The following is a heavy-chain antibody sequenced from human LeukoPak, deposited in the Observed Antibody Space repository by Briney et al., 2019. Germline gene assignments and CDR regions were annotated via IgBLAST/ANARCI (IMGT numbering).Heavy chain of an antibody. CDR1: GFTFSSYS. CDR2: IKPDGSDT. D-gene: IGHD4-17*01. CDR3: VRDGDYFDY. Sequence: GGSLRLSCAASGFTFSSYSMNWVRQAPGKGLEWVADIKPDGSDTFYVDSVKGRFTISRDNRKNSLYLQMNSLRAEDTALYYCVRDGDYFDYWGQGTLVTVSS. V-gene: IGHV3-7*01. J-gene: IGHJ4*02.